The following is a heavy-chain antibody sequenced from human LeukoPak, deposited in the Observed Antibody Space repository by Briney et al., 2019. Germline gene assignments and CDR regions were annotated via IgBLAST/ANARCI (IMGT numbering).Heavy chain of an antibody. V-gene: IGHV3-30-3*01. CDR2: ISYDGSNK. D-gene: IGHD3-22*01. Sequence: PGRSLRLSCAASGFTFSSYAMHWVRQAPGKGLEWVAVISYDGSNKYYADPVKGRFTISRDNSKNTLYLQMNSLRAEDTAVYYCARDANYYDSSGYLDWGQGTLVTVSS. CDR3: ARDANYYDSSGYLD. J-gene: IGHJ4*02. CDR1: GFTFSSYA.